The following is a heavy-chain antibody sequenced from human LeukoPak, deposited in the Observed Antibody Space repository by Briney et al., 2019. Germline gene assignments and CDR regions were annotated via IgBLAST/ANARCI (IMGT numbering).Heavy chain of an antibody. J-gene: IGHJ6*03. CDR3: AREGAVAGMGYYYYYYYMDV. D-gene: IGHD6-19*01. CDR1: GFTFSSYA. CDR2: ISYDGSNK. V-gene: IGHV3-30*04. Sequence: GGSLRLSCAASGFTFSSYALTWVRQAPGKGLEWVAVISYDGSNKYYADSVKGRFTISRDNSKNTLYLQMNSLRAEDTAVYYCAREGAVAGMGYYYYYYYMDVWGKGTTVTVSS.